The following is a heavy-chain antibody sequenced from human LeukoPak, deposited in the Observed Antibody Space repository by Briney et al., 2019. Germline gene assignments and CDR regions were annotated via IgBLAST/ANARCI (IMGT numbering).Heavy chain of an antibody. Sequence: ASVKVSCKASGYTFTGYYIHWVRQAPGQGLEWMGWINPNSGDTNYAQKFQGRVTMTRDTSISTAYMELSSLKSDDTAVYYCARAKWESSTTCYGAWGQGTLVTASS. J-gene: IGHJ5*02. CDR2: INPNSGDT. V-gene: IGHV1-2*02. CDR1: GYTFTGYY. CDR3: ARAKWESSTTCYGA. D-gene: IGHD2-2*01.